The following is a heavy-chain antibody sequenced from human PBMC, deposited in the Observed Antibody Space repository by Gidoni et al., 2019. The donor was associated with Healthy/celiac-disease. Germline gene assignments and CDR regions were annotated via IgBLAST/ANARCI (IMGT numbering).Heavy chain of an antibody. CDR2: INHSGST. D-gene: IGHD2-2*01. V-gene: IGHV4-34*01. CDR3: ARGPIVVVPAALDY. Sequence: QVQLQQWGAGLLKPSETLSLTCAVYGGSFSGYYWSWIRQPPGKGLEWIGEINHSGSTNYNPSLKSRVTISVDTSKNQFSLKLSSVTAADTAVYYCARGPIVVVPAALDYWGQGTLVTVSS. CDR1: GGSFSGYY. J-gene: IGHJ4*02.